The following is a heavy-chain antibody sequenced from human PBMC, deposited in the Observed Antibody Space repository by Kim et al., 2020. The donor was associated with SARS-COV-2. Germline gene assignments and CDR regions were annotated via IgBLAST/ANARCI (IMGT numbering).Heavy chain of an antibody. J-gene: IGHJ3*02. CDR3: ARGYAFDI. CDR2: NRYN. V-gene: IGHV6-1*01. Sequence: NRYNDYSPSVKGRITISPDTSKNHFSLQLNSVSPEDTAVYYCARGYAFDIWGPGTLVTVSS.